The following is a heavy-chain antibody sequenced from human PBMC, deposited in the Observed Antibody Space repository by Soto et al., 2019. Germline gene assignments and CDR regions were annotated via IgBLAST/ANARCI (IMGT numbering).Heavy chain of an antibody. J-gene: IGHJ6*02. D-gene: IGHD6-13*01. V-gene: IGHV3-23*01. CDR2: ISGSGGST. CDR1: GFTFSSYA. CDR3: ATYLRQQLPPHYYYYGMDV. Sequence: PGGSLRLSCAASGFTFSSYAMSWVRQAPGKGLEWVSAISGSGGSTYYADSVKGRFTISRDNSKNTLYLQMNSLRAEDTAVYYCATYLRQQLPPHYYYYGMDVWGQGTTVTVSS.